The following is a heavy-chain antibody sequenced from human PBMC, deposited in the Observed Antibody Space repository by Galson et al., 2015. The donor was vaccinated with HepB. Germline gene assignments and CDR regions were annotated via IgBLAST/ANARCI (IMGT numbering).Heavy chain of an antibody. V-gene: IGHV3-7*03. Sequence: SLRLSCAASGFTFSSYWMSWVRQAPGKGLEWVANIKQDGSEKYYADSVKGRFTISRDNAKNSLYLQMNSLRAEDTAVYYCARGLLWFGELLHDYWGQGTLVTVSS. J-gene: IGHJ4*02. D-gene: IGHD3-10*01. CDR3: ARGLLWFGELLHDY. CDR2: IKQDGSEK. CDR1: GFTFSSYW.